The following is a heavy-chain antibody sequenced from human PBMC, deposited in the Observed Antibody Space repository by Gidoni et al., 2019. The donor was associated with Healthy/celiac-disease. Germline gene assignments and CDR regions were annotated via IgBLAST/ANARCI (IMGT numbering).Heavy chain of an antibody. CDR3: ARVISISWYEALDY. Sequence: EVQLVESGGGVAKPGGSLRVSCAASDFPFSSYSMNWVRPAPGKGLGWVSSISSSSSYIYYADSVKGRFTISRDNAKNSLYLQMNSLRAEDTAVYYCARVISISWYEALDYWGQGSLVTVSS. CDR1: DFPFSSYS. V-gene: IGHV3-21*01. D-gene: IGHD6-13*01. CDR2: ISSSSSYI. J-gene: IGHJ4*02.